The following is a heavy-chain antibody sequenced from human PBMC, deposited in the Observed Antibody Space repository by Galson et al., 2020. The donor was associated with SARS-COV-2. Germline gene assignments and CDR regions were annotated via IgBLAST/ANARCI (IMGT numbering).Heavy chain of an antibody. D-gene: IGHD6-13*01. CDR1: GFTFSNYA. CDR2: MDRRGDRT. Sequence: GGSLRLSCEASGFTFSNYAMSWVRQTPGKGLEWVSAMDRRGDRTHYAVSVEGRFTISRDDSKNTLYLQMNSLRVDVPALYSCAKDQIATGGWRFDLWGRGNLVPVAS. CDR3: AKDQIATGGWRFDL. V-gene: IGHV3-23*01. J-gene: IGHJ2*01.